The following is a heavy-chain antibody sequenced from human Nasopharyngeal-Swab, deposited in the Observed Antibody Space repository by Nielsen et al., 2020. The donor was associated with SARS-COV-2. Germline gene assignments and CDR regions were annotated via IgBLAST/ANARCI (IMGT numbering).Heavy chain of an antibody. V-gene: IGHV4-39*01. D-gene: IGHD6-13*01. CDR3: ARTFYSWYVDV. Sequence: SETLSLTCSVFGDSIRKDKYYWGWVRQAPEQGLEWIGTVYYSGTAYHNPSLKSRVAISVDASKSQLSLSLSSVTATDTAVYYCARTFYSWYVDVWGPGTQVTVSS. J-gene: IGHJ5*02. CDR1: GDSIRKDKYY. CDR2: VYYSGTA.